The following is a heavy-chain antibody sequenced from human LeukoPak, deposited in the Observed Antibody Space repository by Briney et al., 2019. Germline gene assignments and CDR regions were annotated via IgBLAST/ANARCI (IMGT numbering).Heavy chain of an antibody. J-gene: IGHJ4*02. CDR3: AKGDSSDYWSPIDY. D-gene: IGHD3-22*01. CDR2: IWYDGSNK. Sequence: GRSLRLSCAASGFTFSRYGMHWVRQAPGKGLEWVAVIWYDGSNKYYADSVKGRFTISRDNSKNTLYLQMNSLRAEDTAVYYCAKGDSSDYWSPIDYWGQGTLVSVSS. CDR1: GFTFSRYG. V-gene: IGHV3-33*06.